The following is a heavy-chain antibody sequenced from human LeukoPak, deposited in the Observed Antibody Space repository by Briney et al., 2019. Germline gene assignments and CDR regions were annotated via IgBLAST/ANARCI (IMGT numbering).Heavy chain of an antibody. D-gene: IGHD1-26*01. CDR1: GFTVSTNH. J-gene: IGHJ1*01. CDR2: IHNGGST. CDR3: ATSIVGFTYDEHFQH. V-gene: IGHV3-53*01. Sequence: GGSLRLSCVASGFTVSTNHMNWVRQAPGRGLEWVSVIHNGGSTYYAGSVKGRFTISRDNSKNTLYLQLNSLRVEDTAVYYCATSIVGFTYDEHFQHWGQGTLVTVSS.